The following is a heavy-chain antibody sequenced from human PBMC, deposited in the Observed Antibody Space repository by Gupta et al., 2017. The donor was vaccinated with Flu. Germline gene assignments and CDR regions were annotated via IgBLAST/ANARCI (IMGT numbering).Heavy chain of an antibody. CDR3: AREGQPDYSSSRPFNWFDP. CDR1: GYTFTGYY. CDR2: INPDSGGT. D-gene: IGHD6-13*01. V-gene: IGHV1-2*02. Sequence: HSGSEVQKPGASLTVSCKSSGYTFTGYYIHWVRQAPGQGLEWMGWINPDSGGTNYAQKFQGRVTMTRDTSISTAFMELSSLRSDDTAVYYCAREGQPDYSSSRPFNWFDPWGQGTLVTVSS. J-gene: IGHJ5*02.